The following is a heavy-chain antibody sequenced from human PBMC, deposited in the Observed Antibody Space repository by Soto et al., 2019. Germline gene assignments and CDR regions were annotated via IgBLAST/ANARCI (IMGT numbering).Heavy chain of an antibody. D-gene: IGHD3-10*01. CDR1: GGSISSYY. V-gene: IGHV4-34*01. J-gene: IGHJ6*02. CDR3: ARGPSGLWFGAPGGMDV. CDR2: INHSGST. Sequence: SETLSLTCTVSGGSISSYYWSWIRQPPGKGLEWIGEINHSGSTNYNPSLKSRVTISVDTSKNQFSLKLSSVTAADTAVYYCARGPSGLWFGAPGGMDVWGQGTTVTVSS.